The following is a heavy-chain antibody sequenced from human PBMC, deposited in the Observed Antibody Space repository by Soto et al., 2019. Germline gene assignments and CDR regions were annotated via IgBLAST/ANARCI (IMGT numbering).Heavy chain of an antibody. CDR1: GGSFSGYQ. CDR3: ARGLILWFGELSRRGGYYYYMDV. CDR2: INDSGTI. D-gene: IGHD3-10*01. V-gene: IGHV4-34*01. J-gene: IGHJ6*03. Sequence: QVQLQQWGAGLLKPSETLSLTCAVYGGSFSGYQWTWIRQTPGKGLEWIGEINDSGTIHYNPSLKRRVTILVDTAKKQISLKLSSVTAADTAVYYCARGLILWFGELSRRGGYYYYMDVWGKGTTVTVSS.